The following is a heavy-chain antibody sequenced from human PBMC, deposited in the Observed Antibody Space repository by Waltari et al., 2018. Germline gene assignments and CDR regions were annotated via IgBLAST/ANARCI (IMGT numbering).Heavy chain of an antibody. CDR3: ARGIVTGGFDY. V-gene: IGHV3-13*01. D-gene: IGHD1-20*01. CDR2: IGTAGDT. J-gene: IGHJ4*02. CDR1: GFTFSSYD. Sequence: GESGGGLVQPGGSLRLSCAASGFTFSSYDMHWVRQATGKGLEWVSAIGTAGDTYYPGSVKGRFTISGDNAKNSLYLQMNSLSAGDTAVYYCARGIVTGGFDYWGQGTLVTVSS.